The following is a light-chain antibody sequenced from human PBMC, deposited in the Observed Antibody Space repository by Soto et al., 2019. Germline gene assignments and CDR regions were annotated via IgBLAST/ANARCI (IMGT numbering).Light chain of an antibody. CDR3: SSYISSSTPYV. V-gene: IGLV2-14*03. CDR2: GVS. Sequence: QSVLTQPASVSGSPVQSITISCTGTNSDIGAYNFVSWYQHHPGKAPKLIIFGVSDRPSGVSDRFSGSKSGNTASLTISGLQAEDEADYYCSSYISSSTPYVFGTGTKVTVL. J-gene: IGLJ1*01. CDR1: NSDIGAYNF.